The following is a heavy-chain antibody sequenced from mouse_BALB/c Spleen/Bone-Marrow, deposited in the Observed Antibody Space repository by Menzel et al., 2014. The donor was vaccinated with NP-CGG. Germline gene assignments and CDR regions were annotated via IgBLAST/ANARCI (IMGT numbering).Heavy chain of an antibody. J-gene: IGHJ4*01. V-gene: IGHV10-1*02. CDR1: GFTFNTCA. D-gene: IGHD1-1*01. Sequence: EVKLVESGGGLVQPKGSLKLSCAASGFTFNTCAMNWVRQAPGKGLEWVARIRSKSNNYATYYADSVKDRFTISRDDSQSMLYLQMNNLRTEDTAMYYCVRQVITTVSYAMDYWGQGTSVTVSS. CDR2: IRSKSNNYAT. CDR3: VRQVITTVSYAMDY.